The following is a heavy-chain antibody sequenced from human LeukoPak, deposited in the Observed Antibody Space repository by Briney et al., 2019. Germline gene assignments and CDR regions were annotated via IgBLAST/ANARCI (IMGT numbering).Heavy chain of an antibody. CDR1: GFTFSSYA. CDR2: ISYDGSNK. D-gene: IGHD1-26*01. J-gene: IGHJ4*02. CDR3: ARAWWELLPPYTY. Sequence: PGGSLRLSCAASGFTFSSYAMHWVRQAPGKGLEWVAVISYDGSNKYYADSVKGRFTISRDNSKNTLYLQMNSLRAEDTAVYYCARAWWELLPPYTYWGQGTLVTVSS. V-gene: IGHV3-30*04.